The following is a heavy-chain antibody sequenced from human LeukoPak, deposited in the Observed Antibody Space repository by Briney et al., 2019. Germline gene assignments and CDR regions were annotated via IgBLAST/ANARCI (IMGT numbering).Heavy chain of an antibody. CDR2: ISASGGNT. CDR1: GFTFSSYA. J-gene: IGHJ6*02. V-gene: IGHV3-23*01. Sequence: GGSLRPSCAASGFTFSSYAMTWVRQAPGTGLGWVSLISASGGNTYYADSVKGRFTISRDNSKNTLSLQMNSLRAEDTAVYYCAKDVRVGGGGMDVWGQGTPVTVSS. D-gene: IGHD1-26*01. CDR3: AKDVRVGGGGMDV.